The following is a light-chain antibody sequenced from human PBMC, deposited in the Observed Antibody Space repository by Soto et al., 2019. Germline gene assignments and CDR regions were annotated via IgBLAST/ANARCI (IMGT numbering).Light chain of an antibody. J-gene: IGKJ1*01. CDR1: QTVRNNY. Sequence: EFVLTQSPGTLSLSPGERATLSCRASQTVRNNYLAWYQQRPGQAPRLLIYGASSRATGIPDRFSGSGSGTDFTLTISRLEPEDFAVYYCQQYGNSPPWTFGQGTKVDI. CDR3: QQYGNSPPWT. V-gene: IGKV3-20*01. CDR2: GAS.